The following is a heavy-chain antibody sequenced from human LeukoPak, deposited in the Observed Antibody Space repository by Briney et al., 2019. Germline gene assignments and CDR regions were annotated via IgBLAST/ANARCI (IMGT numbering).Heavy chain of an antibody. CDR1: GFTFSNYW. Sequence: GGSLRLSCAASGFTFSNYWMTGVRQAPGGGLEGVDNIKEDGTEKYYVDYVTGRFTISRDNAKNSLHMQMNSLRAEDTAVYYFRVGSGRYSYDYWGQGTLVTVSS. D-gene: IGHD3-10*01. CDR2: IKEDGTEK. J-gene: IGHJ4*02. CDR3: RVGSGRYSYDY. V-gene: IGHV3-7*02.